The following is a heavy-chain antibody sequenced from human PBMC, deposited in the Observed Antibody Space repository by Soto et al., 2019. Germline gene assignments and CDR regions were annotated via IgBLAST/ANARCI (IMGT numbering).Heavy chain of an antibody. J-gene: IGHJ4*02. Sequence: QVQLVQSGAEVKKPGSSVKVSCKASGGTFSSYAISWVRQAPGQGLEWMGGIIPIFGTANYAQKFQGRVTSTADKSTSTAYMELSSLRSEDTAVYYCAIGAYCSGGSCYVVARYWGQGTLVTVSS. CDR1: GGTFSSYA. CDR3: AIGAYCSGGSCYVVARY. CDR2: IIPIFGTA. D-gene: IGHD2-15*01. V-gene: IGHV1-69*06.